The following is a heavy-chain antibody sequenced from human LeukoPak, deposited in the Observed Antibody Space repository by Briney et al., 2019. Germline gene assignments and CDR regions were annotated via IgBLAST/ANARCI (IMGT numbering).Heavy chain of an antibody. D-gene: IGHD3-22*01. J-gene: IGHJ4*02. CDR3: ASSRYYDSSGYFDY. Sequence: SETLSLTCAVSGGSISSYYWSWIRQPAGKGLEWIGRIYTSGSTNYNPSLKSRFTMSVDTSKNKFSLKLSCVTAADTGVYYCASSRYYDSSGYFDYWGQGTLVTVSS. V-gene: IGHV4-4*07. CDR2: IYTSGST. CDR1: GGSISSYY.